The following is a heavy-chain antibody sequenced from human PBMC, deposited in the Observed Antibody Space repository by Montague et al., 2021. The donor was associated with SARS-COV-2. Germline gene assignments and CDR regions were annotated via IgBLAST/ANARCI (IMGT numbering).Heavy chain of an antibody. CDR2: TYYRSKWYN. J-gene: IGHJ6*02. CDR3: TSGREGNYNVMDV. Sequence: CAISGDSVASNRATWDGVRQAPSRGLECLGRTYYRSKWYNDYAVSVRGRVTINPDTSKNQFSLQLNSVTPEDTAIYYCTSGREGNYNVMDVWGQGTTVTVSS. D-gene: IGHD1-1*01. CDR1: GDSVASNRAT. V-gene: IGHV6-1*01.